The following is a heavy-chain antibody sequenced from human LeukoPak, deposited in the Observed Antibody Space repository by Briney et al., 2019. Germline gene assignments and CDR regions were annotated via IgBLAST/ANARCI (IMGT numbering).Heavy chain of an antibody. CDR3: ARVDILTGYNY. J-gene: IGHJ4*02. CDR1: GGSISSGSYY. Sequence: SETLSLTCTVSGGSISSGSYYWSWIRQPAGKGLEWIGRIYTSGSTNYNPSLKSRVTISVDTSKNQFSLKLSSVTAADTAVYYCARVDILTGYNYWGQGTLVPVSS. CDR2: IYTSGST. D-gene: IGHD3-9*01. V-gene: IGHV4-61*02.